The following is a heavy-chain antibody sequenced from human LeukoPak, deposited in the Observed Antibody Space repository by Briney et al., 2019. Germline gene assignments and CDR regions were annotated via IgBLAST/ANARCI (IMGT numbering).Heavy chain of an antibody. D-gene: IGHD3-10*01. Sequence: GGSLRLSCAASGFTFSTSDMHWVRQAPGKGLEWVSAIGTIDDTYYLDSVKGRFTISRENAKNSLYLQMNSLRAGDTAVYYCIRGAQVSGTHYGYFDLWGRGTLVTVSS. J-gene: IGHJ2*01. CDR2: IGTIDDT. CDR1: GFTFSTSD. CDR3: IRGAQVSGTHYGYFDL. V-gene: IGHV3-13*01.